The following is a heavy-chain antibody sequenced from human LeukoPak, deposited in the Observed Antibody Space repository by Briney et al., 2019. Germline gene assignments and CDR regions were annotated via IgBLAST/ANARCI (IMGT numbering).Heavy chain of an antibody. CDR2: MNPNSGNT. CDR1: GYTFTSYD. V-gene: IGHV1-8*01. J-gene: IGHJ5*02. Sequence: ASVKVSCKASGYTFTSYDINWVRQATGQGLEWMGWMNPNSGNTGYAQKFQGRVTMTRNTSISTAYMELSSLRSEDTAVYYCARVGYYYDSSGINWFDPWGQGTLVTVSS. D-gene: IGHD3-22*01. CDR3: ARVGYYYDSSGINWFDP.